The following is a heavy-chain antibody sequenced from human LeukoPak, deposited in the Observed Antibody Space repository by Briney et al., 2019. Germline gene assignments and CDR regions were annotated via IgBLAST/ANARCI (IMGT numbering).Heavy chain of an antibody. CDR2: IYYSGST. D-gene: IGHD3-10*01. CDR1: GGSISSYY. Sequence: SETLSLTCTVSGGSISSYYWSWIRQPPGKGLEWIGYIYYSGSTNYNPSLKSRVTISVDTSKNQFSLKLSSVTAADTAVYYCATQTPRLLWFGELLDATNDAFDIWGQGTMVTVSS. CDR3: ATQTPRLLWFGELLDATNDAFDI. J-gene: IGHJ3*02. V-gene: IGHV4-59*08.